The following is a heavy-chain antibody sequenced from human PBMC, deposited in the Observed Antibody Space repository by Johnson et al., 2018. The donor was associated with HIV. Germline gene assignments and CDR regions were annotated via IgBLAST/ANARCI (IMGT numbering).Heavy chain of an antibody. Sequence: VQLVESGGGVVQPGSSLRLSCAASGFTFSSNPMHWVRQAPGKGLEWVAVMSFDGNNRYYADSVKGRFTISRDHSKNTLYLQMNSLRPEDTAVDYCARSKECSGGSCPDDFDIWGQGTMVIVS. V-gene: IGHV3-30-3*01. J-gene: IGHJ3*02. CDR2: MSFDGNNR. CDR3: ARSKECSGGSCPDDFDI. D-gene: IGHD2-15*01. CDR1: GFTFSSNP.